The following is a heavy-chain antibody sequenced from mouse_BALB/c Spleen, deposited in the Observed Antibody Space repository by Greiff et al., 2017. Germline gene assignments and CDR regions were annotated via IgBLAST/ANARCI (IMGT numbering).Heavy chain of an antibody. CDR1: GYSFTSYY. CDR2: IDPFNGGT. CDR3: ARRGHREDYWYFDV. V-gene: IGHV1S135*01. J-gene: IGHJ1*01. Sequence: VQLKESGPELMKPGASVKISCKASGYSFTSYYMHWVKQSHGKSLEWIGYIDPFNGGTSYNQKFKGKATVTVDKSSSTAYMHLSSLTSEDSAVYYCARRGHREDYWYFDVWGAGTTVTVSS. D-gene: IGHD3-1*01.